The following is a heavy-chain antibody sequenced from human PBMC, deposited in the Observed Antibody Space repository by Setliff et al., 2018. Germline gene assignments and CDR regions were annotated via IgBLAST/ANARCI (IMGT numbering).Heavy chain of an antibody. J-gene: IGHJ3*02. V-gene: IGHV1-46*01. D-gene: IGHD2-8*01. CDR2: INPSGGST. CDR3: ARDQSRIVLMVYAGAFDI. CDR1: GYTFTSYY. Sequence: ASVKVSCKASGYTFTSYYMHWVRQAPGQGLEWMGIINPSGGSTSYAQKFQGRVTMTRDTSTSTVYMELSSLRSEDTAVYYCARDQSRIVLMVYAGAFDIWGQGTMVTVS.